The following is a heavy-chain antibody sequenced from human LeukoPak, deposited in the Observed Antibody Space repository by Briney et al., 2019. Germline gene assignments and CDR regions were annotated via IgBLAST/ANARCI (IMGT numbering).Heavy chain of an antibody. CDR2: MNPNSGNT. D-gene: IGHD2-2*01. CDR1: GYTFTSYD. J-gene: IGHJ5*02. CDR3: ARGAAIIFGWFDP. V-gene: IGHV1-8*03. Sequence: GASVKVSCKASGYTFTSYDINWVRQATGQGLEWMGWMNPNSGNTGYAQKFQGRVTITRNTSISTAYMELSSLRSEDTAVYYCARGAAIIFGWFDPWGQGTLVTVSS.